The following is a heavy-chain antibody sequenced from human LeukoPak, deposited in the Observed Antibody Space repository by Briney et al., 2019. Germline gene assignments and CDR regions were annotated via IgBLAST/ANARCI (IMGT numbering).Heavy chain of an antibody. D-gene: IGHD5-18*01. CDR1: GFSISSYY. J-gene: IGHJ3*02. V-gene: IGHV4-59*01. CDR2: IYYSGST. Sequence: PSETLSLTCTVSGFSISSYYWSWLRQPPGKGLEWFGYIYYSGSTNYNPSLKSRVTISVDTSKNQFSLKLSSVTAADTAVYYCARKTHTARMNAFDIWRQGTMVTVSS. CDR3: ARKTHTARMNAFDI.